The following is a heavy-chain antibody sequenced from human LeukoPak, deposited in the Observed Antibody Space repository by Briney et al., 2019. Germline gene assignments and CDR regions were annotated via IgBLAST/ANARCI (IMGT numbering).Heavy chain of an antibody. CDR3: ARDSYLLNYYYDSSGYRPPQYWFDP. CDR1: GYSISSGYY. V-gene: IGHV4-38-2*02. D-gene: IGHD3-22*01. CDR2: IYHSGST. Sequence: PSETLSLTCAVSGYSISSGYYWGWIRQPPGKGLEWIGSIYHSGSTYYNPSLKSRVTVSVDTSKNQFSLKLSSVTAADTAVYYCARDSYLLNYYYDSSGYRPPQYWFDPWGQGTLVTVSS. J-gene: IGHJ5*02.